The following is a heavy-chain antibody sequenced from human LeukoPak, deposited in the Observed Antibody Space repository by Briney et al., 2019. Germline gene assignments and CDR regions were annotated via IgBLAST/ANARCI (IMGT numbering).Heavy chain of an antibody. J-gene: IGHJ4*02. D-gene: IGHD3-22*01. CDR3: VRLRRNSDRSGYYYCYNY. Sequence: GGSLRLSRAASGFTFSDYIINWVRQAPGKGLEWVSSINPTSTSIYYADAVKGRFTISRDNAKSSLYLQMNSLRAEDTARYYCVRLRRNSDRSGYYYCYNYWGQGIQVTVSS. CDR1: GFTFSDYI. V-gene: IGHV3-21*01. CDR2: INPTSTSI.